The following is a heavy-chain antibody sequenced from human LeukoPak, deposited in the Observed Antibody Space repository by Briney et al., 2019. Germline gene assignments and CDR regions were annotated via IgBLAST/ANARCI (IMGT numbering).Heavy chain of an antibody. CDR1: GFTFSSYA. CDR3: AKSMGGNSARLAVAGLFDY. CDR2: ISGSGGST. D-gene: IGHD6-19*01. J-gene: IGHJ4*02. V-gene: IGHV3-23*01. Sequence: PGGSLTLSCAASGFTFSSYAMSWVRHAPGEGLEWVSAISGSGGSTYYADSVKGRFTISRDNSKNTLYLQMNSLRAEDTAVYYCAKSMGGNSARLAVAGLFDYWGQGTLVTVSS.